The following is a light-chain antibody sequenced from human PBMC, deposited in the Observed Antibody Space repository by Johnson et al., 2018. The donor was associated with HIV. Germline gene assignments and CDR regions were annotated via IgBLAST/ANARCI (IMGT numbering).Light chain of an antibody. J-gene: IGLJ1*01. CDR2: ENN. CDR3: GTWDSSLSAYV. Sequence: QSVLTQPPSVSAAPGQKVTISCSGSSSNIGNNYVSWYQQLPGTAPKLLIYENNKRPSGIPDRFSGSKSGTSATLGNTGLHTGDEADYYCGTWDSSLSAYVFRTGTKVTVL. CDR1: SSNIGNNY. V-gene: IGLV1-51*02.